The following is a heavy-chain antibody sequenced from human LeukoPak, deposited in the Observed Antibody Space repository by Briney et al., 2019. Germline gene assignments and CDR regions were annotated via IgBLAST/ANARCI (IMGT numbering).Heavy chain of an antibody. Sequence: GSLRLSCAASGITFGTYAMQWVRQGPGKGLEYVSAISTNGDGTYYASSVTGRFTISRDNSKNTLYLQMGSLRAEDTAVYYCARYSGSCYNSWGQGTLVTVSS. J-gene: IGHJ4*02. D-gene: IGHD2-15*01. CDR2: ISTNGDGT. V-gene: IGHV3-64*01. CDR1: GITFGTYA. CDR3: ARYSGSCYNS.